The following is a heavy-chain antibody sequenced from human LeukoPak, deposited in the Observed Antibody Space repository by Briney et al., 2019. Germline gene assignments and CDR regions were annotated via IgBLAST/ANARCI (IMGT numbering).Heavy chain of an antibody. CDR3: ARVVGSGSPLPDY. D-gene: IGHD3-10*01. CDR2: IYHSGST. Sequence: TYTLSLNCPVPDYPIRSGYYRARIRPPPGKKLEWIGSIYHSGSTYYNPSLKSRVTISVDTSKNQFSLKLSSVTAADTAVYYCARVVGSGSPLPDYWGQGTLVTVSS. CDR1: DYPIRSGYY. J-gene: IGHJ4*02. V-gene: IGHV4-38-2*02.